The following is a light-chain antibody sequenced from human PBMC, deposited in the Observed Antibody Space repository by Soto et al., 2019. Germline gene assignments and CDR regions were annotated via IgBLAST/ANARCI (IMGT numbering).Light chain of an antibody. CDR3: QRYGSYPWA. Sequence: DIRLTQSPSTLSAAVGDRVTITCRASQRIAIWLAWYHQKPGKAPKALIYDASRLESGVPSRFSGSGSGTELTLTISILQPDDVATYLRQRYGSYPWACGQGNRVEV. CDR1: QRIAIW. CDR2: DAS. V-gene: IGKV1-5*01. J-gene: IGKJ1*01.